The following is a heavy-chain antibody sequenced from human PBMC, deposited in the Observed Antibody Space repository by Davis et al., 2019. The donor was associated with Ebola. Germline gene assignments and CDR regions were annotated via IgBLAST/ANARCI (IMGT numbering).Heavy chain of an antibody. D-gene: IGHD6-13*01. J-gene: IGHJ5*02. Sequence: AASVKVSCKASGYTFTSYYMHWVRQAPGQGLEWMGIINPSGGSTSYAQKFQGRVTMTRDPSTSTVYMELSSLRSEDTAVYYCARSPSIAAGWFDPWGQGTLVTVSS. V-gene: IGHV1-46*01. CDR2: INPSGGST. CDR3: ARSPSIAAGWFDP. CDR1: GYTFTSYY.